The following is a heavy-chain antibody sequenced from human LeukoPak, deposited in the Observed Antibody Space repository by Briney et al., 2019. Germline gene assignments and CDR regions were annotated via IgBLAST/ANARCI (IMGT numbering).Heavy chain of an antibody. CDR1: GGSISSHY. V-gene: IGHV4-59*11. CDR3: ARARILGSNYYYYMDV. Sequence: PSETLSLTCTVSGGSISSHYWSWIRQPPGKGLEWIGYIYYSGSTNYNTSLKSRVTISVDTSKNQFSLKLNSVTAADTAVYYCARARILGSNYYYYMDVWGKGTTVTVSS. J-gene: IGHJ6*03. D-gene: IGHD3-3*02. CDR2: IYYSGST.